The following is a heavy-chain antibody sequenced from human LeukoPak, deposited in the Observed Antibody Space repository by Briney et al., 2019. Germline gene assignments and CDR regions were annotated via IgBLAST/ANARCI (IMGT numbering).Heavy chain of an antibody. CDR3: ADILTGYHDY. Sequence: GGSLRLSCAASGFTFSSYGMHWVRQAPGKGLEWVAVISYDGSNKYYADSVKGRFTISRDNSKNTLYLQMNSLRAEDTAVYYCADILTGYHDYWGQGTLVTVSS. D-gene: IGHD3-9*01. V-gene: IGHV3-30*03. CDR1: GFTFSSYG. J-gene: IGHJ4*02. CDR2: ISYDGSNK.